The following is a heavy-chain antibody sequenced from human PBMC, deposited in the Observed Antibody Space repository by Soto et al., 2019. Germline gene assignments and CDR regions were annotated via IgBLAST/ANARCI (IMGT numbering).Heavy chain of an antibody. CDR1: GYTFTSYA. D-gene: IGHD3-3*01. CDR3: ASSSTYYDFWSAHLTGAFDI. J-gene: IGHJ3*02. V-gene: IGHV1-2*02. Sequence: GDSVKVSCKASGYTFTSYAMPWVRQAPGQRLEWMGWINARSGSTNYAQKFQGRVTMTRDTSISTAYMELSRLRSDDTAVYYCASSSTYYDFWSAHLTGAFDIWGQGTMVTVSS. CDR2: INARSGST.